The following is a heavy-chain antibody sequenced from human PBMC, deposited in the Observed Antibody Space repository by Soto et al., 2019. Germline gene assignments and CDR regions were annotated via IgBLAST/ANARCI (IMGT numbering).Heavy chain of an antibody. Sequence: QVQLVQSGDEVKKPGASVKVSCKASGYIFVNYGIAWVRQAPGQGLEWMGWISPYTGNTHSATKVQGRLTMTTDTSPSTAYMDLGSLPSEDTAVYYCVMMDNYVTPTPQDVWGQGTTVTVSS. CDR3: VMMDNYVTPTPQDV. J-gene: IGHJ6*02. D-gene: IGHD3-16*01. CDR1: GYIFVNYG. V-gene: IGHV1-18*01. CDR2: ISPYTGNT.